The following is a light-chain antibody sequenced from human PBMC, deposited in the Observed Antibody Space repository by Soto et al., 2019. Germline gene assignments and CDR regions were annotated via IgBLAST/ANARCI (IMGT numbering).Light chain of an antibody. Sequence: QSVLPQPASVYGSPGQSITISCTGTSSDVGSYNLVSWYQQHPGKAPKLMIYEVSKRPSGVSNRFSGSKSGNTASLTISGLQAEDEADYYCCSYAGSSTSLFGTGTKVTVL. CDR2: EVS. V-gene: IGLV2-23*02. CDR3: CSYAGSSTSL. CDR1: SSDVGSYNL. J-gene: IGLJ1*01.